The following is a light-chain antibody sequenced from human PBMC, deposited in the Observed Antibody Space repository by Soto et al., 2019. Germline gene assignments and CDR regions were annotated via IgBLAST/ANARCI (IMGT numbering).Light chain of an antibody. CDR2: GAS. V-gene: IGKV3D-15*01. J-gene: IGKJ4*01. CDR1: QSVSSN. CDR3: QHYNSRPLT. Sequence: EILMTQSPGTLSLSPGERATLSCRASQSVSSNLAWYQQKPGQAPRLLIFGASTRATGIPARFSGSGSGTEFTLTISSLQSEDFAIYYCQHYNSRPLTFGGGTKVDIK.